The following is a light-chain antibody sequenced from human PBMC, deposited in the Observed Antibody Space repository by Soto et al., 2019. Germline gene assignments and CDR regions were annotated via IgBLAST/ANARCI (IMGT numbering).Light chain of an antibody. CDR3: QQYNSYPWT. J-gene: IGKJ1*01. Sequence: DIQLTQSPSFLSASVGDRVTITCRARQDISDYLAWYQQRPGKAPKLLIYAASTLESGVPSRFSGSGSGTEFTLTISSLQPDDFATYYCQQYNSYPWTFGQGTKVDIK. CDR2: AAS. CDR1: QDISDY. V-gene: IGKV1-9*01.